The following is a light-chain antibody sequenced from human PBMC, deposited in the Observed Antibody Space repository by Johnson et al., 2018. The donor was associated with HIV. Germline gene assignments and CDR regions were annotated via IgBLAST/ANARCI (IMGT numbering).Light chain of an antibody. Sequence: QSVLTQPPSVSAAPGQKVTISCSGSYSDIGNNFVSWYQQLPGAAPKLLIYKNDQRPSGIPDRFSGSKSGTSATLSITGLQTGDEDAYYCGTWDSSLSAPYAFGTGTKVTVL. J-gene: IGLJ1*01. CDR2: KND. CDR3: GTWDSSLSAPYA. V-gene: IGLV1-51*02. CDR1: YSDIGNNF.